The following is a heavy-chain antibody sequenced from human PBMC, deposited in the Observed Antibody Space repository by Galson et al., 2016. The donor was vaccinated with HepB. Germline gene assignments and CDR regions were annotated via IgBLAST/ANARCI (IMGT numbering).Heavy chain of an antibody. CDR1: GFTFYDYA. CDR3: AREADT. Sequence: SLRLSCAASGFTFYDYAMHWVRQAPGKGLEWVSGISWNSGSIGYADSVKGRFTVSRDNAKNSLYLQMNSLRVEDTAVYYCAREADTWGQGTLVTVSS. CDR2: ISWNSGSI. V-gene: IGHV3-9*01. D-gene: IGHD6-25*01. J-gene: IGHJ4*02.